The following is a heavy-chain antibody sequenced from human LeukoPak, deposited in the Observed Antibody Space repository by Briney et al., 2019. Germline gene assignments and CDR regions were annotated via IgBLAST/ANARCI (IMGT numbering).Heavy chain of an antibody. D-gene: IGHD6-6*01. CDR2: ISSSGGNT. Sequence: PGGSLRLSCAASGFTISSYAMRWVRQPPGKGLEWVAAISSSGGNTYYADSVKGRFTISRDNSKNTLYLAMNSLRAEDTPVYYCAKVHLSYYFHYWGQGTLVTVS. CDR1: GFTISSYA. V-gene: IGHV3-23*01. J-gene: IGHJ4*02. CDR3: AKVHLSYYFHY.